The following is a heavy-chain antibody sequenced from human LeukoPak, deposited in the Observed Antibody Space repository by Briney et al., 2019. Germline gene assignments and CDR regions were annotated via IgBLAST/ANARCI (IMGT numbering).Heavy chain of an antibody. CDR3: AHMMTTVTTGWFDP. Sequence: SGPTLVNPTHTLTLTCTFSGFSLSTSGVGMGWFRQPPGKAPEWLALIYWNDDKRYSPSLKSRLSITKDTSKNQLVLTMTNMDTVDTATYYCAHMMTTVTTGWFDPWGQGTLVTVSS. V-gene: IGHV2-5*01. CDR1: GFSLSTSGVG. J-gene: IGHJ5*02. D-gene: IGHD4-17*01. CDR2: IYWNDDK.